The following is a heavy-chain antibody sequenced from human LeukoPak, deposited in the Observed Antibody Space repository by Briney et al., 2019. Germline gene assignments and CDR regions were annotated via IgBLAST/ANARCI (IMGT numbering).Heavy chain of an antibody. CDR1: GGSINSGGYH. D-gene: IGHD6-6*01. Sequence: KPSQTLSLTCTVSGGSINSGGYHWSWIRQLPGKGLEWLGYIHYSGITYYNPSLASRLSISVDTSKNQFSLKVSSVTAADTAVYYCARGGPSTSCCNWFDPWGQGTLVTVSS. CDR2: IHYSGIT. V-gene: IGHV4-31*03. J-gene: IGHJ5*02. CDR3: ARGGPSTSCCNWFDP.